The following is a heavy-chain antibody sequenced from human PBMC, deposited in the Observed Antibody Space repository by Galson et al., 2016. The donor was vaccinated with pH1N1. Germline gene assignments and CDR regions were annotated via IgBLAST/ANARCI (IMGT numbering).Heavy chain of an antibody. Sequence: SLRLSCATSGFTFSSNAMSWVRQAPGKGLEWISTISNDALTTYYADSVKGRFTISRDNSKKTAYLQMNTLSAKDTAVYFCAKTVGSTLGHWGQGTLVTVSS. CDR2: ISNDALTT. CDR3: AKTVGSTLGH. V-gene: IGHV3-23*01. CDR1: GFTFSSNA. J-gene: IGHJ4*02. D-gene: IGHD2-15*01.